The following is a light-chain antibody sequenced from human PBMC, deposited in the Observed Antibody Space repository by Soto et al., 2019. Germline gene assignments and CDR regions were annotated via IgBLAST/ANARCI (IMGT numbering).Light chain of an antibody. Sequence: DIQMTQSPSTLSASVGDTVTVTCRASQSVSGWLAWFQQKPGKAPKLLIYAASNLQSGVPARFSGSGSGTDFTLTISSLQPEDFATYYCLQKYFYPFTFGPGTKVDN. CDR2: AAS. CDR3: LQKYFYPFT. J-gene: IGKJ3*01. V-gene: IGKV1-5*01. CDR1: QSVSGW.